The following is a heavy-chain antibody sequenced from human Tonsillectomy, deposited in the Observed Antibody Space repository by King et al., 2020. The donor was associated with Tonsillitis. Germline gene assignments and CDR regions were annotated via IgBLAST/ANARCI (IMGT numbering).Heavy chain of an antibody. D-gene: IGHD2-21*01. Sequence: VQLVQSGAEVKKPGASVRVSCKASGYTFASYDINCVRQATGQGLEWMGWRNPNSGNTGYAQKFQGRVTMTRNTSITTAYMERSSLRTEDTAGSYCAGGGPDNSLLSSGFDPWGQGTLVTVSS. J-gene: IGHJ5*02. CDR2: RNPNSGNT. CDR1: GYTFASYD. V-gene: IGHV1-8*01. CDR3: AGGGPDNSLLSSGFDP.